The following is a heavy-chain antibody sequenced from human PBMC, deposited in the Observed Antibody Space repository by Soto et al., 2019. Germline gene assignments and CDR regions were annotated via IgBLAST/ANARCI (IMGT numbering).Heavy chain of an antibody. CDR2: IYSGGST. Sequence: GGSLRLYCAAALFTVSSSYMSWGRQAPGKGLEWVSVIYSGGSTYYADSVKGRFTISRDNSKNTLYLQMNSLRAEDTAVYYCARDLTGTTGNDYWGQGTLVTVSS. D-gene: IGHD1-1*01. CDR3: ARDLTGTTGNDY. CDR1: LFTVSSSY. V-gene: IGHV3-53*01. J-gene: IGHJ4*02.